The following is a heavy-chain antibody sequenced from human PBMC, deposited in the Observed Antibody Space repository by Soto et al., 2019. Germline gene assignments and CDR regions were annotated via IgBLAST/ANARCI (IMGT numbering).Heavy chain of an antibody. CDR1: GFTFSSYA. CDR2: ISYDGSNK. V-gene: IGHV3-30-3*01. CDR3: ARAPAPAPYWGHY. D-gene: IGHD7-27*01. J-gene: IGHJ4*02. Sequence: QVQLVESGGGVVQPGRSLRLSCAASGFTFSSYAMHWVRQAPGKGLEWVAVISYDGSNKYYADSVKGRFTISRDNSKNTLYLQMNSLRAEDTAVYYWARAPAPAPYWGHYWGQGTLVTVSS.